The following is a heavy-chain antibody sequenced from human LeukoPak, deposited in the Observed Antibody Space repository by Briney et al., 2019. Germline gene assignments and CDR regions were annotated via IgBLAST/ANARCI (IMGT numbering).Heavy chain of an antibody. CDR1: GFAFSSFA. CDR2: VSDSGVNT. J-gene: IGHJ4*02. CDR3: SKGRGSTLTNIDF. Sequence: GGSLRLSCAASGFAFSSFAMTWVRQSPGKGLEWVSSVSDSGVNTYYAGSVRGRFTVSRDNFKNILYLQMNSLTVEDTAFYYCSKGRGSTLTNIDFWGQGALVTVS. V-gene: IGHV3-23*01. D-gene: IGHD4-11*01.